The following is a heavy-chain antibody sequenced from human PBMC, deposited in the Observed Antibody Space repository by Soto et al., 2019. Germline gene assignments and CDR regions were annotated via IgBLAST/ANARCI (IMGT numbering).Heavy chain of an antibody. V-gene: IGHV3-33*01. Sequence: GGSLRLSCAASGFTFSSYGMHWVRQAPGKGLEWVAVIWYDGSNKYYADSVKGRFTISRDNSKNTLYLQMNSLRAEDTAVYYCARDPVAARYYYYYGMDVWGQGTTVTVSS. J-gene: IGHJ6*02. CDR2: IWYDGSNK. CDR1: GFTFSSYG. CDR3: ARDPVAARYYYYYGMDV. D-gene: IGHD6-6*01.